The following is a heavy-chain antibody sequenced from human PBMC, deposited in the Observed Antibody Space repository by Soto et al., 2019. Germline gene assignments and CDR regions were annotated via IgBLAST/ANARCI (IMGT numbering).Heavy chain of an antibody. CDR2: INGGNGNT. CDR1: GYTFSNYN. D-gene: IGHD5-12*01. V-gene: IGHV1-3*01. Sequence: VASVKVSCKASGYTFSNYNVHWVRQAPGQRLEWMGWINGGNGNTKYSQKFQGRVTITRDTSASTAYMEVSSLRSEDTAVYYCARDPSIVATPLDCWGQGTLVTVSS. J-gene: IGHJ4*02. CDR3: ARDPSIVATPLDC.